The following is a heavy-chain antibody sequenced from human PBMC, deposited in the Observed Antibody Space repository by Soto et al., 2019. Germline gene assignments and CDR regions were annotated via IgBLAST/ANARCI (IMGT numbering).Heavy chain of an antibody. CDR2: ISSGGKTT. CDR3: ARNYIIYYDGSRAHYS. D-gene: IGHD3-22*01. CDR1: GFTFSSFE. Sequence: PGGSLRLSCVASGFTFSSFEVNWVRQAPGKGLEWISYISSGGKTTYYADSVKGRFTISRDNAKNSLYLQMSSLRAEDAAVYYCARNYIIYYDGSRAHYSWGRGTRGTVS. J-gene: IGHJ5*02. V-gene: IGHV3-48*03.